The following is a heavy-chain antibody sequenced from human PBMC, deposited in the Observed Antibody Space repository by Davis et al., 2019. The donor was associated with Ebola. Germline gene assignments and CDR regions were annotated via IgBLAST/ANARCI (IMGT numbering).Heavy chain of an antibody. J-gene: IGHJ4*02. V-gene: IGHV3-30*03. Sequence: GGSLRLSCAASGFTFTNYGMHWVRQAPGKGLVWVAGISVDGSYTYYADSVKGRFTISRDDSRNTVDLQMNSLRTEDTAVYYCASGYSGFDYWIDYWGQGTLVTVSS. CDR2: ISVDGSYT. CDR1: GFTFTNYG. CDR3: ASGYSGFDYWIDY. D-gene: IGHD5-12*01.